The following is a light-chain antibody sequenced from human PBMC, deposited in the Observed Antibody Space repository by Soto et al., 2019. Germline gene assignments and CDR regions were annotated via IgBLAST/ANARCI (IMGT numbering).Light chain of an antibody. CDR3: QSYDTRLSGYV. CDR1: SSNIGAGYD. CDR2: GNT. Sequence: QSVLTQPPSVSGAPGQRVTISFTWSSSNIGAGYDVHWYQHLPGTAPKLLIYGNTNRPSGVPDRFSGSRSGTTASLAITGLRPDDEADYYCQSYDTRLSGYVFATGTKLTVL. J-gene: IGLJ1*01. V-gene: IGLV1-40*01.